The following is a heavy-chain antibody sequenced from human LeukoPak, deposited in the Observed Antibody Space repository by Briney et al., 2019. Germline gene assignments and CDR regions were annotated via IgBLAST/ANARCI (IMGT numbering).Heavy chain of an antibody. D-gene: IGHD4-17*01. V-gene: IGHV3-23*01. Sequence: GGSLRLSCAASGFTFSSYAMSWVRQAPGKGLEWVSAISGSGGSTYYADSVKGRFTISRDNSKNTLYLQMNSLRAEDTAVYYCAKPARDYGDYPEHYFDCWGQGTLVTVSS. CDR1: GFTFSSYA. J-gene: IGHJ4*02. CDR2: ISGSGGST. CDR3: AKPARDYGDYPEHYFDC.